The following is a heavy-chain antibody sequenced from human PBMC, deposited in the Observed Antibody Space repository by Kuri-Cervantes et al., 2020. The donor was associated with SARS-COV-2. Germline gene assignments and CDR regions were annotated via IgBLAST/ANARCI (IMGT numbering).Heavy chain of an antibody. CDR3: ARIGASGFWSGYYPYYFDY. Sequence: GGSLRLSCAASGFTFSSYAVHWVRQALGKGLEWVAVISYDGSNKYYADSVKGRFTISRDNSKNTLYLQMNSLRAEDTAVYYCARIGASGFWSGYYPYYFDYWGQGTLVTVSS. CDR2: ISYDGSNK. V-gene: IGHV3-30*04. CDR1: GFTFSSYA. J-gene: IGHJ4*02. D-gene: IGHD3-3*01.